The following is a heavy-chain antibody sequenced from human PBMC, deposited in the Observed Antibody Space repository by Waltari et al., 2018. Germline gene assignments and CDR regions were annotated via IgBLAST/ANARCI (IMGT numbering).Heavy chain of an antibody. V-gene: IGHV1-2*02. J-gene: IGHJ4*01. CDR3: AREDIVATKVFDD. CDR1: GYTFTDYY. Sequence: QVQLVQSGAEVKKRGASVKVSCKTSGYTFTDYYMHWVRQVPGQGLEWMGWINCNTGDRDYAQKFRGRVTMTRETSLTTVYMEMNRLTSGDTAVYYCAREDIVATKVFDDWGHGTLVTVSS. D-gene: IGHD5-12*01. CDR2: INCNTGDR.